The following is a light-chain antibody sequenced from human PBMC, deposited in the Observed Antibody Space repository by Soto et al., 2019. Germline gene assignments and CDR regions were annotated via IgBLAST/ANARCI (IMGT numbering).Light chain of an antibody. CDR3: QQYNDWPLT. Sequence: EIVLTQSPATLSLSPGERATLSCRASQSVSSSLAWYQQKPGQAPRLLIYDASNRATGIPARFSGSGSGTDFTLTISSLEPEDFALYYCQQYNDWPLTFGQGTKVDIK. CDR2: DAS. J-gene: IGKJ1*01. V-gene: IGKV3-11*01. CDR1: QSVSSS.